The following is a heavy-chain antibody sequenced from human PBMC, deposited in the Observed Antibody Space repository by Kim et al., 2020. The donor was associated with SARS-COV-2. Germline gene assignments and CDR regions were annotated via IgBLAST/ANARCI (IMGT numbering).Heavy chain of an antibody. J-gene: IGHJ5*02. CDR3: VRDKSTGVRGFYLDP. V-gene: IGHV3-48*02. CDR2: ITSSSSTI. D-gene: IGHD3-10*01. Sequence: GGSLRLSCAASGYTFSSYSMNWVRQAPGKGLEWISYITSSSSTIYYTDSVKGRFTISRDNAKNSLSLQMNSLRDEDTAVYYCVRDKSTGVRGFYLDPWGQGTLVMVSS. CDR1: GYTFSSYS.